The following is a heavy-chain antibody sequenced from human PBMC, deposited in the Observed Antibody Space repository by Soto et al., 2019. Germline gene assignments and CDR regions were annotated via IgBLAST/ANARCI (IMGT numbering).Heavy chain of an antibody. J-gene: IGHJ5*02. CDR1: GGSFSGYY. CDR3: ARGRDMITFGGVIVRS. CDR2: INHSGST. D-gene: IGHD3-16*02. Sequence: QVQLQQWGAGLLKPSETLSLTCAVYGGSFSGYYWSWIRQPPGKGLEWIGEINHSGSTNYNPSLKSRVTISVDTSKNQFSLKLSSVTAADTAVYYCARGRDMITFGGVIVRSWGQGTLVTVSS. V-gene: IGHV4-34*01.